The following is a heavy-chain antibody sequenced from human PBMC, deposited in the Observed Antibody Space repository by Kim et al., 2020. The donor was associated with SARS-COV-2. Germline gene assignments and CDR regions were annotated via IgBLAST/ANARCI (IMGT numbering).Heavy chain of an antibody. CDR2: DN. CDR3: ARIHHVGATV. V-gene: IGHV2-70*01. D-gene: IGHD1-26*01. J-gene: IGHJ4*02. Sequence: DNYYSTSLKTRLTISKDTSKNQVVLTMTNMDPVDTATYYCARIHHVGATVWGQGTLVTVSS.